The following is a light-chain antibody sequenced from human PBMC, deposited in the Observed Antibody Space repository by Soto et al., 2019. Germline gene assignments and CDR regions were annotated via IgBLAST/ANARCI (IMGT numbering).Light chain of an antibody. CDR1: QIIGTN. CDR3: QQYDKWPYT. CDR2: GAF. J-gene: IGKJ2*01. V-gene: IGKV3-15*01. Sequence: EIVLTQSPATRSVSPGEGATLSCRTSQIIGTNLAWYQQKPGQAPRLLIYGAFIRAPGFPVRFRGAGSGSEFTLTIRSLQSEDGALYFCQQYDKWPYTFGQGTNLELK.